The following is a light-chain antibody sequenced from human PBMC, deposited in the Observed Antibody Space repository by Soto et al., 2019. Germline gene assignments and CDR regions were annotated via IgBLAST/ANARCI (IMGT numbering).Light chain of an antibody. J-gene: IGLJ2*01. CDR2: DVS. CDR3: SSYTRSITLV. V-gene: IGLV2-14*01. Sequence: QSALTQPASVSGSPGQSITISCIGTSGDVGGYNYVSWYQQHPGKAPKLIIYDVSNRPSGVSDRFSGSKSGNTASLTISGLQAEDEAHYYCSSYTRSITLVFGGGTKLTVL. CDR1: SGDVGGYNY.